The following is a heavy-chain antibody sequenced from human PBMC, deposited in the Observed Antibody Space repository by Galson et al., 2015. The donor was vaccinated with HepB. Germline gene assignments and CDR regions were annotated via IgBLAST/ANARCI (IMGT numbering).Heavy chain of an antibody. D-gene: IGHD6-13*01. CDR3: TREGPASSSLYAPFDF. CDR2: IRSNAYGGTT. J-gene: IGHJ4*02. CDR1: GFTFGDYA. Sequence: SLRLSCAASGFTFGDYAMSWFRQAPGKGLEWVGFIRSNAYGGTTEYTAAVKGKFTISTDTAKSITYLQMNSLKTEDTAVYYCTREGPASSSLYAPFDFWGQGTLVTVSS. V-gene: IGHV3-49*01.